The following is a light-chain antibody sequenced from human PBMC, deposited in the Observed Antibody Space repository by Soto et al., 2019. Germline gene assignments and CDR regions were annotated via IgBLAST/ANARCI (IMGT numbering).Light chain of an antibody. CDR1: QGINKF. CDR2: GAS. V-gene: IGKV1-9*01. J-gene: IGKJ1*01. Sequence: IQLTQSPSSLSASVGDRVTITCRASQGINKFLAWYQQKPGKAPQLLIYGASTLQSGVPSRFSGSGSGTDFTLTISSLEPEDFAVYYCQQLTDWPPQWTFGQGTKVEIK. CDR3: QQLTDWPPQWT.